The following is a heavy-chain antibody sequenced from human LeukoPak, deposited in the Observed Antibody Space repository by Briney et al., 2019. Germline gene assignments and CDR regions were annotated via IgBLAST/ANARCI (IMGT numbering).Heavy chain of an antibody. V-gene: IGHV4-61*08. J-gene: IGHJ4*02. Sequence: PSETLSLTCTLSGASFRSGGQYWGWIRQTPGKGLERIGDIFYNGKTNYNPSLKSRVTISLDTSRSQFSLRLSSVTASDTGVYYCARIFDVWGRGTLVTVSS. CDR3: ARIFDV. CDR1: GASFRSGGQY. CDR2: IFYNGKT.